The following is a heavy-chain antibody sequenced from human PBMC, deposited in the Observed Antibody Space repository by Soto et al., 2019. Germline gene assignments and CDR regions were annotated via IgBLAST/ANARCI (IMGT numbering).Heavy chain of an antibody. CDR3: AKGGWCDD. Sequence: EVQLLESGGGLVQPGGSLRLSCAASGFTFSTYDMSWVRQAPGKGLEWVSTLGGSGDTTYYADSVKGRFTISRDISKNTLFLQMNSLRADDTAVYYCAKGGWCDDCGQGTLVTVSS. CDR1: GFTFSTYD. J-gene: IGHJ4*02. CDR2: LGGSGDTT. V-gene: IGHV3-23*01. D-gene: IGHD6-19*01.